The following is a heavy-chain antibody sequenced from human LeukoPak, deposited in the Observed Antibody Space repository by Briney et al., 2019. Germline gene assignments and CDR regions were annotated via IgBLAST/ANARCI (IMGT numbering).Heavy chain of an antibody. CDR2: INPNSGGT. CDR1: GYTFTGYY. CDR3: ARDSTVAGAADY. Sequence: ASVKVSCKASGYTFTGYYMHWVRQAPGQGLEWMGWINPNSGGTNYAQKFQGRVTMTRNTSISTAYMELSRLRSDNTAVYYCARDSTVAGAADYWGQGTLVTVSS. V-gene: IGHV1-2*02. J-gene: IGHJ4*02. D-gene: IGHD6-19*01.